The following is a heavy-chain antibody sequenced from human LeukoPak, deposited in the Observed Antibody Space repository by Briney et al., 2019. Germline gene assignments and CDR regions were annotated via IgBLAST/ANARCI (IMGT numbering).Heavy chain of an antibody. CDR3: ATGATSGSEAFDI. J-gene: IGHJ3*02. Sequence: GGSLRLSCAVSGFTFSNYGMHWVRQAPGKGLEWVAVIWFDGINKYYADSVKGRFTIPRDNSKNTLFLQMNSLRAEDTAVYYCATGATSGSEAFDIWGQGTMVTVSS. CDR2: IWFDGINK. V-gene: IGHV3-33*01. CDR1: GFTFSNYG. D-gene: IGHD1-26*01.